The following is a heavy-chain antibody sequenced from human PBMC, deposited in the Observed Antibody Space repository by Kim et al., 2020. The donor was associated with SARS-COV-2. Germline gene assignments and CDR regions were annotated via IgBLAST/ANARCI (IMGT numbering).Heavy chain of an antibody. Sequence: SPSFHGQVTISADKSISTAYLQWSSLKASDTAMYYCARLRVTTGVNYFDYWGQGTLVTVSS. CDR3: ARLRVTTGVNYFDY. V-gene: IGHV5-51*01. J-gene: IGHJ4*02. D-gene: IGHD2-21*02.